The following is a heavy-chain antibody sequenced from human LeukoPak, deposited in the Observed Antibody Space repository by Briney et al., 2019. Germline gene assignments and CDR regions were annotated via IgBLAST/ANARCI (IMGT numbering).Heavy chain of an antibody. V-gene: IGHV1-46*01. CDR2: IHPSGGGT. Sequence: ASVKVSCKASGYTFTDYYMYWVRQAPGQGPECMGVIHPSGGGTTYAQKFQGRVTLTKDTATSTVYIELSRLRSDDTAVYYCARMAMDPAMVTNFFDLWGQGTLLIVSA. CDR1: GYTFTDYY. CDR3: ARMAMDPAMVTNFFDL. J-gene: IGHJ4*02. D-gene: IGHD5-18*01.